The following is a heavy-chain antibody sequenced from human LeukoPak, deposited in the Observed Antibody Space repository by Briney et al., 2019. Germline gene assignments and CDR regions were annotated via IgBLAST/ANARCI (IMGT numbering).Heavy chain of an antibody. J-gene: IGHJ2*01. CDR1: GGSISSGSYY. CDR3: ARDLGDGYNYKRYWYFDL. CDR2: IYTSGST. V-gene: IGHV4-61*02. Sequence: TPSQTLSLTCTVSGGSISSGSYYWSWIRQPAGKGLEWIGRIYTSGSTNYNPSLKSRVTISVDTSKNQFSLKLSSVTAADTAVYYCARDLGDGYNYKRYWYFDLWGRGTLVTVSS. D-gene: IGHD5-24*01.